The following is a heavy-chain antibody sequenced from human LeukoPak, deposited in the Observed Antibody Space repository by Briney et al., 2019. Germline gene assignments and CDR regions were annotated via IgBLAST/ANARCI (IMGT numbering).Heavy chain of an antibody. CDR1: GYTFTSYG. CDR3: ARGAFTAARQSRHYYYYYMDV. J-gene: IGHJ6*03. Sequence: RASVKVSCKASGYTFTSYGISWVRQAPGQGLEWMGWISAYNGNTNYAQKLQGRVTMTTDTSTSTAYMELRSLRSDDTAVYYCARGAFTAARQSRHYYYYYMDVWGKGTTVTVSS. V-gene: IGHV1-18*01. CDR2: ISAYNGNT. D-gene: IGHD6-6*01.